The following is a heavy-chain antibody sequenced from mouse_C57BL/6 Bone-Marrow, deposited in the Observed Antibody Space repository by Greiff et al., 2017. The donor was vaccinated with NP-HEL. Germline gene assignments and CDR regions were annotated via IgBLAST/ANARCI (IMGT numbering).Heavy chain of an antibody. CDR3: ARVYDGSSDYAMDY. V-gene: IGHV1-9*01. CDR1: GYTFTGYW. D-gene: IGHD1-1*01. CDR2: ILPGSGGT. Sequence: VKLVESGAELMKPGASVKLSCKATGYTFTGYWIEWVKQRPGHGLEWIGEILPGSGGTNYNEKFKGKATFTADTSSNTAYMQLSSLTTEDSAIYYCARVYDGSSDYAMDYWGQGTSVTVSS. J-gene: IGHJ4*01.